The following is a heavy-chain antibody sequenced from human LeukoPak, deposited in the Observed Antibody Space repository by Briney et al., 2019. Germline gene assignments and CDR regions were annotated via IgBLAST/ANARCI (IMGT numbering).Heavy chain of an antibody. CDR3: ARDRMEQQLNYFDY. V-gene: IGHV3-9*01. CDR1: GFTFDDYA. D-gene: IGHD6-13*01. J-gene: IGHJ4*02. CDR2: ISWNSGSI. Sequence: PGRSLRLSCAASGFTFDDYAMHWVRQAPGKGPEWVSGISWNSGSIGYADSVKGRFTISRDNAKNSLYLQMNSLRAEDTAVYFCARDRMEQQLNYFDYWGQGTLVTVSS.